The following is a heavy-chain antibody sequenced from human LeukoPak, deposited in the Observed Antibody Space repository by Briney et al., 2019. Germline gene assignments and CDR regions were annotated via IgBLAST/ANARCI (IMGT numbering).Heavy chain of an antibody. V-gene: IGHV3-74*01. Sequence: GGSLRLSCAASGFTFSNYWMHWVRQAPGKGLVWVSRVNTDGSSTSYADSVKGRFTMSRDNAKNTLYLKMNSLRAEDTAVYYCAKGPDYYDSSGYSLLLYYYMDVWGKGTTVTISS. CDR3: AKGPDYYDSSGYSLLLYYYMDV. J-gene: IGHJ6*03. CDR1: GFTFSNYW. D-gene: IGHD3-22*01. CDR2: VNTDGSST.